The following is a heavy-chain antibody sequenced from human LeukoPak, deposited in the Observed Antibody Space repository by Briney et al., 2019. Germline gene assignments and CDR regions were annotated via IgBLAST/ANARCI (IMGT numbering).Heavy chain of an antibody. Sequence: RRSLRLSCAAAGFNFRIYGMHWVRQAPGKGLEWVAVAYDDGSNQYYADSVKGRFTISKDISKNTLYVQMNSLRAEDTAVYYCATGSGYYYDHWGQGTLVTVSS. CDR2: AYDDGSNQ. V-gene: IGHV3-33*01. CDR1: GFNFRIYG. J-gene: IGHJ4*02. D-gene: IGHD3-22*01. CDR3: ATGSGYYYDH.